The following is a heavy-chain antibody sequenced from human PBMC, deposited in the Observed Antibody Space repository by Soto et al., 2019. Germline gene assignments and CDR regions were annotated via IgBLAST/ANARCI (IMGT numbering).Heavy chain of an antibody. CDR3: ARRGGPSLITIFGVASARWFDP. Sequence: QLQLQESGPGLVKPSETLSLTCTVSGGSISSSSYYWGWIRQPPGKGLEWIGSIYYSGSTYYNPSLKSRVTISVDTSKNPFSLKLSSVTAADTAVYYCARRGGPSLITIFGVASARWFDPWGQGTLVTVSS. V-gene: IGHV4-39*01. CDR1: GGSISSSSYY. J-gene: IGHJ5*02. D-gene: IGHD3-3*01. CDR2: IYYSGST.